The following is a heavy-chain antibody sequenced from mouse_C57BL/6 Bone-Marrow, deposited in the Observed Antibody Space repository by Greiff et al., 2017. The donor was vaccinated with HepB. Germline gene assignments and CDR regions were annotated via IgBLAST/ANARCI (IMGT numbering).Heavy chain of an antibody. CDR2: IYPGSGST. D-gene: IGHD1-1*01. CDR3: ARSRRDYYGSSYSDY. Sequence: QVQLQQPGAELVKPGASVKMSCKASGYTFTSYWITWVKQRPGQGLEWIGDIYPGSGSTNYNEKFKSKATLTVDTSSSTAYMQRSSLTSEDSAVYYCARSRRDYYGSSYSDYWGQGTTLTVSS. CDR1: GYTFTSYW. J-gene: IGHJ2*01. V-gene: IGHV1-55*01.